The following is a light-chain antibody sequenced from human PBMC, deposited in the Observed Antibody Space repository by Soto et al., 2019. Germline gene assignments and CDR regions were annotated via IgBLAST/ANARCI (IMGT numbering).Light chain of an antibody. Sequence: EIVTTQSPAPLSVSPGEGVTLSCRASQSVSSNLAWYQQKPGQAPRLLIYGASTRATGIPARFSGSGSGTEFTLTISSLQSEDFAVYYCQQYNVWPPLFGQGTRLEIK. CDR1: QSVSSN. CDR2: GAS. V-gene: IGKV3-15*01. CDR3: QQYNVWPPL. J-gene: IGKJ5*01.